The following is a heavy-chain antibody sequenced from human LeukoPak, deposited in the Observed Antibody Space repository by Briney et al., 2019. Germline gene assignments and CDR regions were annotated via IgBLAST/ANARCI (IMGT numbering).Heavy chain of an antibody. Sequence: PSETLSLTCTVSGGSISSYYWSWIRQPPGKGLEWIGYIYYSGSTNYNPSLKSRVTISVDTSKNQFSLKLSSVTAADTAVYYCAGDSSGYSVPSYWGQGTLVTVSS. V-gene: IGHV4-59*01. CDR1: GGSISSYY. J-gene: IGHJ4*02. CDR2: IYYSGST. D-gene: IGHD3-22*01. CDR3: AGDSSGYSVPSY.